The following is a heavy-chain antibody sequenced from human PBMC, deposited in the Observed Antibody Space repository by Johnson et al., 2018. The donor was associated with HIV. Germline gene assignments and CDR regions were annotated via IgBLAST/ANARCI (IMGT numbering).Heavy chain of an antibody. Sequence: QVQLVESGGGVVQPGRSLRLSCAASGFTFSSYAMHWVRQAPGTGLEWVAVISYDGSNKYYADSVKGRFTISRDNSKNTLYLQMNSLRAEDTAVYYCARDPMVRGAGGFDIWGQGTMVTVSS. CDR3: ARDPMVRGAGGFDI. J-gene: IGHJ3*02. CDR2: ISYDGSNK. V-gene: IGHV3-30-3*01. D-gene: IGHD3-10*01. CDR1: GFTFSSYA.